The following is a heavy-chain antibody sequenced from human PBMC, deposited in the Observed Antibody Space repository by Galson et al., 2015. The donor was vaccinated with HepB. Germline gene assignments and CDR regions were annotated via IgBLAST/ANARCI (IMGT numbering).Heavy chain of an antibody. Sequence: SLRLACAASGFTFSNYSMNWVRQAPGKGLVWVSDTNRDGSVTRYADSVKGRFTISSDNAKNMLYLQMNSLRVDDAAIYYCARGGVVGGTDYWGQGTLVTVSS. CDR3: ARGGVVGGTDY. CDR2: TNRDGSVT. D-gene: IGHD6-19*01. CDR1: GFTFSNYS. V-gene: IGHV3-74*01. J-gene: IGHJ4*02.